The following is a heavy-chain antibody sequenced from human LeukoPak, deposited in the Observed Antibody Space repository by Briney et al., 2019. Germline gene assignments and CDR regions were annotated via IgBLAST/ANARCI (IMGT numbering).Heavy chain of an antibody. Sequence: SETLSLTCTVSVGSISSYYWSWIRQPPGKGLEWIGYIYYSGSTNYNPSLKSRVTISVDTSKNQFSLKLSSVTAADTAVYYCAARDGARIDYWGQGTLVTVSS. V-gene: IGHV4-59*01. CDR2: IYYSGST. CDR3: AARDGARIDY. J-gene: IGHJ4*02. D-gene: IGHD3-10*01. CDR1: VGSISSYY.